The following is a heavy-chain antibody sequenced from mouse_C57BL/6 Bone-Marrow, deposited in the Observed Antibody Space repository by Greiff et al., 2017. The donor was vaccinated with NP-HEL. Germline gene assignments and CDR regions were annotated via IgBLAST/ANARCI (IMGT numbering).Heavy chain of an antibody. CDR3: ATHSNYVYWYFDV. V-gene: IGHV1-52*01. J-gene: IGHJ1*03. CDR2: IDPSDSET. D-gene: IGHD2-5*01. CDR1: GYTFTSYW. Sequence: VQLQQPGADLVRPGSSVKLSCKASGYTFTSYWMHWVKQRPIQGLEWIGNIDPSDSETHYNQKFKDKATLTVDKSSSTAYMQLSSLTSEDSAVYYCATHSNYVYWYFDVWGTGTTVTVSS.